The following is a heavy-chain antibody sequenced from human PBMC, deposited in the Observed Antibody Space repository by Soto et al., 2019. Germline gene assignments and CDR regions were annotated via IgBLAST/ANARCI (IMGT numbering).Heavy chain of an antibody. J-gene: IGHJ1*01. V-gene: IGHV4-59*01. Sequence: SETLSLPCTVSGGSISSYYWRWIRQPPGKGLEWIGYIYYSGSTNYNPSLKSRVTISVDTSKNQFSLKLSSVTAADTAVYYCANLPYCVGHRYLLSYCGRGTPVTGSA. D-gene: IGHD1-26*01. CDR3: ANLPYCVGHRYLLSY. CDR2: IYYSGST. CDR1: GGSISSYY.